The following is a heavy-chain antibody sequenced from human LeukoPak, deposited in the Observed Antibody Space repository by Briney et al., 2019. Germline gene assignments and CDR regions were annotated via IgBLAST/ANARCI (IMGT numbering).Heavy chain of an antibody. CDR2: ISYDGGNK. J-gene: IGHJ4*02. Sequence: GRSLRLSCAASGFTFSSYAMEWVRQAPGKGLEWVSLISYDGGNKCYADSVKGRFTISRDNSKNTLYLQMNSLRAEDTAVYYCASSSSSSDYWGQGTLVTVSS. V-gene: IGHV3-30-3*01. CDR1: GFTFSSYA. D-gene: IGHD6-13*01. CDR3: ASSSSSSDY.